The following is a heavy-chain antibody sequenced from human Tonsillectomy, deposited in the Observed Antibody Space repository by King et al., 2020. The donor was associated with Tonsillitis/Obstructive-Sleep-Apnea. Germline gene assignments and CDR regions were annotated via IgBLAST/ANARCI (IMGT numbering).Heavy chain of an antibody. CDR1: GFTFSSYW. J-gene: IGHJ4*02. D-gene: IGHD4-17*01. CDR3: ARATDSFYGDSVDFDY. Sequence: VQLVESGGGLVQPGGSLRLSCAASGFTFSSYWMHWVRQAPGKGLVWVSRINSDVNSTSYADSVKGRFTISRDNAKNTLYLQMNSLRAEDTAVYYCARATDSFYGDSVDFDYWGQGTLVTVSS. V-gene: IGHV3-74*01. CDR2: INSDVNST.